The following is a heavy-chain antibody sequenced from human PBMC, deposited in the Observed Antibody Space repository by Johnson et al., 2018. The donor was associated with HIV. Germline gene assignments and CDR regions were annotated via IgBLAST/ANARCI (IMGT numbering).Heavy chain of an antibody. Sequence: VQLVESGGGLVKPGGSLRLSCAASGFTFSDYYMSWIRQAPGKGLEWVSYISSRGSTIYYADSVKGRFTISRDNSKNTLYLQMNSLRAEETAVYYCAKGIVVGVRAFDIWGQGTMVTVSS. D-gene: IGHD3-22*01. V-gene: IGHV3-11*04. CDR3: AKGIVVGVRAFDI. CDR2: ISSRGSTI. J-gene: IGHJ3*02. CDR1: GFTFSDYY.